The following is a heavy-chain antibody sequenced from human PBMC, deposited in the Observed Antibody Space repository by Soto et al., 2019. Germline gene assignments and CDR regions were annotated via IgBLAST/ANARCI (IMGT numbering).Heavy chain of an antibody. J-gene: IGHJ4*02. V-gene: IGHV3-23*01. Sequence: GGSLRLSCAASGFTFSDYSMSWVRQTPGKGLQWVSTIGASTNPYYPDSVKGQFTISRDNSKNTVYLQTHSLRAEDTAVYYCAKRAVVGAARYFDYWGLGILVTVSS. CDR1: GFTFSDYS. CDR2: IGASTNP. D-gene: IGHD2-15*01. CDR3: AKRAVVGAARYFDY.